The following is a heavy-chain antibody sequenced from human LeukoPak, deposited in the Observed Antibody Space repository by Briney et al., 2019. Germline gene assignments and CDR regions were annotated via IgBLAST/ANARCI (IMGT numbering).Heavy chain of an antibody. V-gene: IGHV3-11*01. D-gene: IGHD3-22*01. CDR2: ISSSGSTI. CDR3: ARAPRVLSYYYDSSGYSGAFDI. J-gene: IGHJ3*02. CDR1: GFTFSDYY. Sequence: GGSLRLSCAASGFTFSDYYMSWIRQAPGKGLEWVSYISSSGSTIYYADSVKGRFTISRDNAKNSLYLQMNSLRAEDTAVYYCARAPRVLSYYYDSSGYSGAFDIWGQGTMVTVSS.